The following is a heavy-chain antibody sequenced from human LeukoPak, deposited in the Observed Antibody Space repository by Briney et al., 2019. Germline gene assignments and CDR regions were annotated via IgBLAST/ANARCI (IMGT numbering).Heavy chain of an antibody. Sequence: GVSLRPSCAASGFTFRSYAMAWVRQAPGKGLEWVSALSNSGGTTYYADSVKGRLTISRDNSKNTLYLQMNSPRAEDTAVYYCAKDGDSSGWFTYGMDVWGQGTTVTVSS. CDR3: AKDGDSSGWFTYGMDV. D-gene: IGHD6-19*01. CDR1: GFTFRSYA. V-gene: IGHV3-23*01. J-gene: IGHJ6*02. CDR2: LSNSGGTT.